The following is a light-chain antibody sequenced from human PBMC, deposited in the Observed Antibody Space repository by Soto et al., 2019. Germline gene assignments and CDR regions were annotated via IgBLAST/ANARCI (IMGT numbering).Light chain of an antibody. CDR1: QSVSSY. V-gene: IGKV3-11*01. CDR2: DAS. Sequence: EIVLTQSPATLSLSPGERATLSCRASQSVSSYLVWYQQKPGQVPRLLIYDASNRATGIPARFGGSGSGTDFTLTIRGLEPEDSAVYYCQQRSDWPSPFGGGTKVEI. CDR3: QQRSDWPSP. J-gene: IGKJ4*01.